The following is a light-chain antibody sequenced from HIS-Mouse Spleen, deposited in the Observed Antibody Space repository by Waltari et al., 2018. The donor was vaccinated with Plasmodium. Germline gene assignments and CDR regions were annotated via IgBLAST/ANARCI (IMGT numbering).Light chain of an antibody. CDR1: NIGSKS. CDR3: QVWDSSSDHRV. V-gene: IGLV3-21*02. CDR2: DDS. Sequence: SYVLTQPPSVSVAPGQTARITCGGNNIGSKSVHWYQQKPGQAPVLVVYDDSDRPPRIPERFSGSNSGNTATLTISRVEAGDEADYYCQVWDSSSDHRVFGGGTKLTVL. J-gene: IGLJ3*02.